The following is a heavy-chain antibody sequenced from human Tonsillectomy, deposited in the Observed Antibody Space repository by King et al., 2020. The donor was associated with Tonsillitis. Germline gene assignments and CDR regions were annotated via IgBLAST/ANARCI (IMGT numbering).Heavy chain of an antibody. CDR2: VNPSGGGT. CDR1: GYTFPNHY. V-gene: IGHV1-46*03. Sequence: QLVQSGAEVKKPGASVKVSCKASGYTFPNHYLHWGRLAPGQGLEGMGRVNPSGGGTTYAQKFQGRVTMTRDTSTSTVYMELRSLTSEDTSVYYCTREALLPRPPYYFDFWGQGTLVTVSS. D-gene: IGHD3-3*01. CDR3: TREALLPRPPYYFDF. J-gene: IGHJ4*02.